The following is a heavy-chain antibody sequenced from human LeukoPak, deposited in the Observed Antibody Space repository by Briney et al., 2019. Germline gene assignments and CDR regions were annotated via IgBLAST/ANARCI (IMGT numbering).Heavy chain of an antibody. J-gene: IGHJ6*03. Sequence: SETLSLTCTVSGGSINSYYWSWIRQPPGKGLEWIGYIHYSGSTNYNPSLKSRVTISVDTSKNHFSLKLSSVTAADTAVYYCARTTEGGYTYGYFYYYYMNVWGKGTTVTISS. D-gene: IGHD5-18*01. V-gene: IGHV4-59*01. CDR3: ARTTEGGYTYGYFYYYYMNV. CDR1: GGSINSYY. CDR2: IHYSGST.